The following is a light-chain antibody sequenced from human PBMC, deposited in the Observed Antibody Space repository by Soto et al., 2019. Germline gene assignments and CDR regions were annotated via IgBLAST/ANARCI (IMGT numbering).Light chain of an antibody. V-gene: IGLV4-69*01. CDR2: LNSDGSH. CDR3: FSYTGTYTVV. CDR1: SGHSSYA. J-gene: IGLJ2*01. Sequence: QSVLTQSPSASASLGASVKLTCTLSSGHSSYAIAWHQQQPEKGPRYLMKLNSDGSHSKGDGIPDRFSGSSSGAERYLTISSLQSEDEADYYCFSYTGTYTVVFGGGTKLTVL.